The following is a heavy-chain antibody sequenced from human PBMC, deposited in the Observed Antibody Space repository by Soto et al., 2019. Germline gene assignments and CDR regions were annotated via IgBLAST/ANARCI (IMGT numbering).Heavy chain of an antibody. V-gene: IGHV4-34*01. Sequence: QVQLQQWGAGLLKPSETLSLTCAVYGGSFSGYYWSWIRQPPGKGLEWIGEINHSGSTNYNPSLKSRVTISVDTSKNQFSLKLSSVTAADTAVYYCARNRPSIYACDIWGQGTMVTVSS. CDR3: ARNRPSIYACDI. CDR2: INHSGST. J-gene: IGHJ3*02. CDR1: GGSFSGYY.